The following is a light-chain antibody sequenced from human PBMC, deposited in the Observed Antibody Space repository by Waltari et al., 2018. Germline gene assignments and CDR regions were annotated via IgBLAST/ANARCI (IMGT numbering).Light chain of an antibody. Sequence: IQMTQSPSFLSAPVGYKVTITCRASQGISSWLAWYQQKPGKAPNLLIYGASSLQSGVPSRFSGSGSGTDYTLTISSLQPEDFATYYCQQGYNTPYSFGQGTKVEIK. CDR1: QGISSW. V-gene: IGKV1-12*01. J-gene: IGKJ2*03. CDR2: GAS. CDR3: QQGYNTPYS.